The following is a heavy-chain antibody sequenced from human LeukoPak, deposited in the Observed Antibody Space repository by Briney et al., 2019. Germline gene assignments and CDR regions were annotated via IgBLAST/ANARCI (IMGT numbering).Heavy chain of an antibody. D-gene: IGHD2-8*01. CDR1: GFTFSSYW. V-gene: IGHV3-7*01. Sequence: GGSLRLSCAASGFTFSSYWMSWVRQAPGKGLEWVANIKQDGSEKYYVDSVKGRFTISRDNAKNSLYLQMNSLRAEDTAVYYCARASGYCTNGVCPTGNYYYMDVWGKGTTVTVSS. CDR3: ARASGYCTNGVCPTGNYYYMDV. CDR2: IKQDGSEK. J-gene: IGHJ6*03.